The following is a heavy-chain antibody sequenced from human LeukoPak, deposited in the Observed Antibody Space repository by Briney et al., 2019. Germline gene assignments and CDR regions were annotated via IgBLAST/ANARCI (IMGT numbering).Heavy chain of an antibody. Sequence: VASVKVSCKVSGYTLTELSMHWVRQAPGKGLEWMGGFDPEDGETIYAQKFQGRVAMTEDTSTDTAYMELSSLRSEDTAVYYCATDRAKYYYMDVWGKGTTVTVSS. CDR3: ATDRAKYYYMDV. V-gene: IGHV1-24*01. J-gene: IGHJ6*03. CDR2: FDPEDGET. CDR1: GYTLTELS.